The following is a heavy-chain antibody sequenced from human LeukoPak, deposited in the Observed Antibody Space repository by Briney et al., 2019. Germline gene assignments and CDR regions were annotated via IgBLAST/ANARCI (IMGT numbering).Heavy chain of an antibody. J-gene: IGHJ3*02. CDR1: GFTFSSYA. CDR3: AKARIYSNIALDAFDI. D-gene: IGHD4-11*01. Sequence: GGSLRLSCAASGFTFSSYAMSWVRQAPGKGLEWVSAISGSGGSTYYADSVKGRFTISRDDSKNMLYLQMNSLRAEDTAVYYCAKARIYSNIALDAFDIWGQGTMVTVSS. V-gene: IGHV3-23*01. CDR2: ISGSGGST.